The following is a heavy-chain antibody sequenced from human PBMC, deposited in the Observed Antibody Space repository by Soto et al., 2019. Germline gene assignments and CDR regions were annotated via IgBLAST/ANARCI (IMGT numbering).Heavy chain of an antibody. CDR3: ARSIDP. J-gene: IGHJ5*02. CDR1: GVSISSGGYY. CDR2: IYFSGST. Sequence: HVQLQESGPGLVKPSQTLSLTCTVAGVSISSGGYYLIWIRQHPGKGLEWIGDIYFSGSTYYNPSLKSRVTISVDTSKNQFSLKLSSVTAAATAVYYCARSIDPWRHGTLVTVSS. V-gene: IGHV4-31*03.